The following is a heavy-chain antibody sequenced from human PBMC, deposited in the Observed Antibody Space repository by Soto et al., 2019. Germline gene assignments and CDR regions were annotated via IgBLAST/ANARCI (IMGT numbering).Heavy chain of an antibody. CDR1: GFTFTRYS. J-gene: IGHJ4*02. CDR3: ARESEDLTSNFDY. CDR2: ISSTTNYI. V-gene: IGHV3-21*01. Sequence: EVQLVESGGGLVKPGGSLRLSCAASGFTFTRYSMNWVRQAPGKGIEWVSSISSTTNYIYYADSMKVRFTISRDNAKNSVYLEMNSLSAEDTAVYYCARESEDLTSNFDYWGQGTLVTVSS.